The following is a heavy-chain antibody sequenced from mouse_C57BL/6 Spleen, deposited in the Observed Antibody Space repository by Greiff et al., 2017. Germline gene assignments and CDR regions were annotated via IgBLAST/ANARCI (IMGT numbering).Heavy chain of an antibody. CDR2: ISDGGSYT. CDR3: ARRTTVGAFDY. CDR1: GFTFSSYA. V-gene: IGHV5-4*03. Sequence: DVKLVESGGGLVKPGGSLKLSCAASGFTFSSYAMSWVRQTPEKRLEWVATISDGGSYTYYPDNVKGRFTISRDNAKNNLYLQMSHLKSEDTAMYYCARRTTVGAFDYWGQGTTLTVSS. J-gene: IGHJ2*01. D-gene: IGHD1-1*01.